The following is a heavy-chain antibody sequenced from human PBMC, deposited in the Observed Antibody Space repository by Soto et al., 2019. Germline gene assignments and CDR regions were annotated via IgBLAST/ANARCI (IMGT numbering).Heavy chain of an antibody. V-gene: IGHV4-31*03. CDR2: IYYSGST. CDR3: ARHDGRGWPFDH. D-gene: IGHD6-19*01. Sequence: SETLSLTCTVSGGSISSGGYYWSWIRQHPGKGLEWIGYIYYSGSTYYNPSLKSRVTISVDTSKNQFSLQWSSLKASDSAMYYCARHDGRGWPFDHWGLGTLVTVSS. J-gene: IGHJ4*02. CDR1: GGSISSGGYY.